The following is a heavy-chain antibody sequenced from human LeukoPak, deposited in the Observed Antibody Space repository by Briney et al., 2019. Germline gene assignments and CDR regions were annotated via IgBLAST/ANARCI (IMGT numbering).Heavy chain of an antibody. Sequence: SETLSLTCTVSGGSISSGSYYWSWIRQPAGKGLEWIGRIYTSGSTNYNPSLKSRVTISVDTSKNQFSLKLSSVTAADTAVYYCARTSSSGLVGGYYFDYWGQGTLVTVSS. CDR3: ARTSSSGLVGGYYFDY. CDR1: GGSISSGSYY. CDR2: IYTSGST. V-gene: IGHV4-61*02. D-gene: IGHD6-19*01. J-gene: IGHJ4*02.